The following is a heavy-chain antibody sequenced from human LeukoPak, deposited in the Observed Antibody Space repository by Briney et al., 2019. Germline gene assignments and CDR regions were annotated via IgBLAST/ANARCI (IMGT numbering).Heavy chain of an antibody. CDR1: GFTFDDYG. CDR3: ARAFDFWSGFGDY. CDR2: INWNGGST. Sequence: GGSLRLSCAASGFTFDDYGMSWVRQAPGKGLEWVSGINWNGGSTGYADSVKGRFTISRDNSKNTLYLQMNSLRAEDTAVYYCARAFDFWSGFGDYWGQGTLVTVSS. J-gene: IGHJ4*02. V-gene: IGHV3-20*04. D-gene: IGHD3-3*01.